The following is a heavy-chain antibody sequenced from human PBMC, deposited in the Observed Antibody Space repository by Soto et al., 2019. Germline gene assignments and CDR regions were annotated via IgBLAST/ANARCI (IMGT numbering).Heavy chain of an antibody. D-gene: IGHD5-12*01. CDR3: VKSRGGNNFDFFD. V-gene: IGHV3-23*01. Sequence: GGSLRLSCAASGFIFENFGLSWVRQAPGKGLEWISSISGSGFKKYYADSVKGRFTISRDNSKNTLYLQMSSLSADDTAVYYCVKSRGGNNFDFFDWGQGALVTVSS. CDR2: ISGSGFKK. CDR1: GFIFENFG. J-gene: IGHJ4*02.